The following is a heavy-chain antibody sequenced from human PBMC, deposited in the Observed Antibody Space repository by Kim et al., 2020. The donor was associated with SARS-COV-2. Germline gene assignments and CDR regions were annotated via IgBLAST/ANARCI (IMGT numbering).Heavy chain of an antibody. Sequence: GGSLRLSCAASGFTFSSSAMHWVRQAPGKGLEWVAVISYDGSNKYYADSVKGRFTISRDNSKNTLYLQMNSLRAEDTAVYYCAREGGRGGITFGGVIVYGMDVWGQGTTVTVSS. D-gene: IGHD3-16*02. V-gene: IGHV3-30*04. CDR3: AREGGRGGITFGGVIVYGMDV. CDR2: ISYDGSNK. CDR1: GFTFSSSA. J-gene: IGHJ6*02.